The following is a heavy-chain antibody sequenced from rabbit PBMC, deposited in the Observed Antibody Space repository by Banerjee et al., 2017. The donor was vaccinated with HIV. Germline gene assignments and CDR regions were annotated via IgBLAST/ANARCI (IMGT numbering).Heavy chain of an antibody. D-gene: IGHD1-1*01. CDR3: ARDLPISGGYSFDL. CDR1: GIDFSTYG. V-gene: IGHV1S47*01. J-gene: IGHJ4*01. Sequence: QEQLVESGGGLVTLGGSLKLSCEASGIDFSTYGITWVRQAPGKGLEWIAYIYPDYGTTDYATWAKGRFTISLDNAQNTVFLQMTSLTAADTATYFCARDLPISGGYSFDLWGPGTLVTVS. CDR2: IYPDYGTT.